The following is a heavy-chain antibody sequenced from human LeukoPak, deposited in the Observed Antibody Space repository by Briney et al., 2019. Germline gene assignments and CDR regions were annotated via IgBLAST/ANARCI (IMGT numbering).Heavy chain of an antibody. J-gene: IGHJ4*02. CDR3: ARVAMIVAKPYDY. CDR1: GFTFSSYS. CDR2: ISRSSSYI. D-gene: IGHD3-22*01. Sequence: GGSPRLSCAASGFTFSSYSMNWVRQAPGKGLEWVSSISRSSSYINYADSVKGRFTISRDNAKNSLYLQMNSLRAEDTAVYYCARVAMIVAKPYDYWGQGTLVTVSS. V-gene: IGHV3-21*01.